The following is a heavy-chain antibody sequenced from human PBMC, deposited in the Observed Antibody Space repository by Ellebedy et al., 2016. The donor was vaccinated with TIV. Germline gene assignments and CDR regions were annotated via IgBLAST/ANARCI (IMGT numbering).Heavy chain of an antibody. V-gene: IGHV3-7*02. J-gene: IGHJ4*02. Sequence: GESLKISCAASGFTFSSYWMSWVRQAPGKGLEWVANIKQDGSEKYYVDSVKGRFTISRDNAKNSLYLQMNSLRAEDTALYYCASGSGAFDYWGQGTLVTVSS. CDR2: IKQDGSEK. CDR1: GFTFSSYW. D-gene: IGHD3-10*01. CDR3: ASGSGAFDY.